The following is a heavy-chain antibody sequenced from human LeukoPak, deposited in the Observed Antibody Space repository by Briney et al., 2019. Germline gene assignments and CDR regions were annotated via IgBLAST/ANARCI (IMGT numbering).Heavy chain of an antibody. Sequence: GGSLRLSLPASGLTFSSYPLSWVRQAPGKGLEWVSAISGSGGSTYYADSVKGRFTISRDNSKNTLYLQMNSLRAEDTAVYYCAKGGYSYVDYWGQGTLVTVSS. V-gene: IGHV3-23*01. CDR1: GLTFSSYP. D-gene: IGHD5-18*01. CDR2: ISGSGGST. CDR3: AKGGYSYVDY. J-gene: IGHJ4*02.